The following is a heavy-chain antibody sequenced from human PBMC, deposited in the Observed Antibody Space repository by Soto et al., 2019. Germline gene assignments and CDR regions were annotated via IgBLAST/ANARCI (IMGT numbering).Heavy chain of an antibody. CDR3: AKVLDYGDDYYYGMDV. D-gene: IGHD4-17*01. Sequence: GGSLSLSCEASGITFRSHAMSWVRQAPGRGLEWVSTISDSGSTYYTDSVKGRFTISRDNSKNTLYLQMNSLRAEDTAVYYCAKVLDYGDDYYYGMDVWGQGTTVTSP. V-gene: IGHV3-23*01. CDR1: GITFRSHA. CDR2: ISDSGST. J-gene: IGHJ6*02.